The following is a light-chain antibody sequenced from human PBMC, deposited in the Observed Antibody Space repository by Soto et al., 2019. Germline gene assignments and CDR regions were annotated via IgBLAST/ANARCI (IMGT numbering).Light chain of an antibody. CDR2: EVS. J-gene: IGLJ1*01. V-gene: IGLV2-23*02. CDR1: SSDVGSYNL. Sequence: QSALTQPASVSGSPGQSITISCTGTSSDVGSYNLVSWYQHHPGKAPKLMIFEVSKRPSGVSNRFSGSKSGNTASLTISGRQAEDEAEYYCCSYAGTYVFGTGTKVTVL. CDR3: CSYAGTYV.